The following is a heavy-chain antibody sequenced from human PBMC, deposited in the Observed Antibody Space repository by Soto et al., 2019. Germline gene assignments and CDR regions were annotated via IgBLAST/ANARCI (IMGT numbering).Heavy chain of an antibody. D-gene: IGHD1-26*01. V-gene: IGHV4-59*01. CDR1: GGSISSYY. Sequence: SETLSLTCTVSGGSISSYYWSWIRQPPGKGLEWIGYIYYSGSTNYNPSLKSRVTISVDTSKNQFSLKLSSVTAADTAVYYCARAESKWELAPVVYWGQGTLVTVSS. CDR2: IYYSGST. CDR3: ARAESKWELAPVVY. J-gene: IGHJ4*02.